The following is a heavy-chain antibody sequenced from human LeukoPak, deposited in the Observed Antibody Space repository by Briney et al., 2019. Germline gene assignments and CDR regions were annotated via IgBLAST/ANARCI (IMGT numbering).Heavy chain of an antibody. J-gene: IGHJ4*02. CDR2: INHSGST. Sequence: PSETLSLTCAVYGGSFSGYYWSWIRQPPGKGLEWIGEINHSGSTNYNPSLKSRVTISVDTSKNQFSLKLSSVTAADTAVYYCARRLSLGYYGSGSYYFYWGQGTLVTVSS. V-gene: IGHV4-34*01. D-gene: IGHD3-10*01. CDR1: GGSFSGYY. CDR3: ARRLSLGYYGSGSYYFY.